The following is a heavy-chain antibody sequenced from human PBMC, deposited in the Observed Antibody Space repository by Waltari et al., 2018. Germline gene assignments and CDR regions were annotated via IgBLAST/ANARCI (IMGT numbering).Heavy chain of an antibody. Sequence: EVQLVESGGGLVQPGGSLRLSCAASGFTFSTYSMNWVRQAPGKGLEWVSYISSVSSTIYYADSVKGRFSISRDNAKNSLYLQMNSLRAEDTAVYYCAREDRSGSFPLDDWGQGTLVTVSS. CDR3: AREDRSGSFPLDD. J-gene: IGHJ4*02. D-gene: IGHD1-26*01. V-gene: IGHV3-48*04. CDR2: ISSVSSTI. CDR1: GFTFSTYS.